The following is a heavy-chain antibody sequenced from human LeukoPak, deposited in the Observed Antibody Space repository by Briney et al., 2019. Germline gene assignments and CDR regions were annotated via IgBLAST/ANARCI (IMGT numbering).Heavy chain of an antibody. CDR3: ARHTAENYNWFAR. J-gene: IGHJ5*02. V-gene: IGHV4-59*08. Sequence: KPSETLSLTCTVSGVSISSYYWSWNRQPPGKGLEWIGYIYYSGSTNYNPSLKSRVTISVDTSRNQFSLKLSSVTAADTAVYYCARHTAENYNWFARWGQGTLVTVSS. CDR2: IYYSGST. CDR1: GVSISSYY. D-gene: IGHD2/OR15-2a*01.